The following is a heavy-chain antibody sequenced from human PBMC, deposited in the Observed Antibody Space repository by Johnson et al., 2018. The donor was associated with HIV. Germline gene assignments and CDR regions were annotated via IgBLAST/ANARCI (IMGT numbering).Heavy chain of an antibody. V-gene: IGHV3-30*04. CDR3: TKDGGYYDSSDSYPGGAFDI. CDR2: ISYDGSNK. J-gene: IGHJ3*02. CDR1: GFTFSSYA. D-gene: IGHD3-22*01. Sequence: QVQLVESGGGVVQPGRSLRLSCSASGFTFSSYAMHWVRQAPGKGLEWVAVISYDGSNKYYADSVKGRFTISRDNSKNTLYLQMSSLRVEDTALYYCTKDGGYYDSSDSYPGGAFDIWGQGTVVTVSS.